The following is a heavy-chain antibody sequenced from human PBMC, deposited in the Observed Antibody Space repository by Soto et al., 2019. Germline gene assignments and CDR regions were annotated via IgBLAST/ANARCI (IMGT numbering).Heavy chain of an antibody. CDR3: ARASGYSYGKNWFDP. CDR2: INHSGST. V-gene: IGHV4-34*01. J-gene: IGHJ5*02. D-gene: IGHD5-18*01. Sequence: QVQLQQWGAGLLKPSETLSLTCAVYGGSFSGYYWSWIRQPPGKGLEWIGEINHSGSTNYNPSLKSRVTISVDTSKNQFSLKLSSVTAADTAVYYCARASGYSYGKNWFDPWGQGTLVTVSS. CDR1: GGSFSGYY.